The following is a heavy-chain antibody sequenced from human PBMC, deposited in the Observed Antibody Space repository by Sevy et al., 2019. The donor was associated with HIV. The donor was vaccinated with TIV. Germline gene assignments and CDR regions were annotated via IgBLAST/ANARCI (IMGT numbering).Heavy chain of an antibody. D-gene: IGHD3-22*01. CDR3: AKAGGYDSSGSDY. Sequence: GGSLRLSCAASGFTFSSYGIHWVRQAPGKGLEWVAVISYDGSNKYYADSVKGRFTISRDNSKNTLYLQMNSLRAEDTAVYYCAKAGGYDSSGSDYWGQGTLVTVSS. CDR2: ISYDGSNK. V-gene: IGHV3-30*18. CDR1: GFTFSSYG. J-gene: IGHJ4*02.